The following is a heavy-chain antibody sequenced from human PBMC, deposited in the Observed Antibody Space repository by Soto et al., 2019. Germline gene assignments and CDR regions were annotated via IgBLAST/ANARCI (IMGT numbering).Heavy chain of an antibody. J-gene: IGHJ4*02. V-gene: IGHV4-31*03. CDR2: IYYSGST. CDR3: ARRRATTVVTPVFDY. Sequence: QVQLQESGPGLVKPSQTLSLTCTVSGGSISSGGYYWSWIRQHPGKGLEWIGYIYYSGSTYYNPSLKSRVTISVDTSKNQFSLKLSSVTAADTAVYYCARRRATTVVTPVFDYWGQGTLVTVSS. CDR1: GGSISSGGYY. D-gene: IGHD4-17*01.